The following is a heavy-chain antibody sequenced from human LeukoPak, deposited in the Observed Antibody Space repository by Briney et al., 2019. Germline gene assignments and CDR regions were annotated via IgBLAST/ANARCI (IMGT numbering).Heavy chain of an antibody. Sequence: GGSLRLSCAASGFTFTNSWMAWVRQAPGKGLEWVANIKQDGSTKHYVDSLKGRFTISRDNAKNTLYLQMNGLRAEDTAVYYCVRDALAPRRDFDFWGQGTLVTVSS. CDR2: IKQDGSTK. CDR3: VRDALAPRRDFDF. CDR1: GFTFTNSW. V-gene: IGHV3-7*01. J-gene: IGHJ4*02. D-gene: IGHD6-6*01.